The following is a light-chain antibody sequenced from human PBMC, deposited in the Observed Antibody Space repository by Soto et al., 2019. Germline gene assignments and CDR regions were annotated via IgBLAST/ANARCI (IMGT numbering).Light chain of an antibody. CDR2: EAS. CDR1: QSVSSN. Sequence: EIVMTQSPATLSVSQVERATLSCRASQSVSSNLAWYQQKPGQAPRLLIYEASRRATGIPDRFSGSGSGTDFSLTISRLEPEDFAVYYCQHYDSLRWTFGLGTKVDIK. V-gene: IGKV3-20*01. J-gene: IGKJ1*01. CDR3: QHYDSLRWT.